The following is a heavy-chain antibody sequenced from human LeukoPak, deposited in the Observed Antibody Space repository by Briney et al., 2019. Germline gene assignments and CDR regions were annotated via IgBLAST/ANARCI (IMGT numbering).Heavy chain of an antibody. V-gene: IGHV3-30*18. CDR2: ISYDESNK. Sequence: PGRSLRLSCAASGFTFSSYGMHWVRQAPGKGLEWVAVISYDESNKYYADSVKGRFTISRDNSKNTLYLQMNSLRAEDTAVYYCAKDQNYDRGGFDYWGQGTLVTVSS. CDR3: AKDQNYDRGGFDY. CDR1: GFTFSSYG. J-gene: IGHJ4*02. D-gene: IGHD3-10*02.